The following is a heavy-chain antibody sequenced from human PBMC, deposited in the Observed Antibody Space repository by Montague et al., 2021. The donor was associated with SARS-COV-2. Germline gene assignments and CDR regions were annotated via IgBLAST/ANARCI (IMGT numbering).Heavy chain of an antibody. CDR2: IGTAGDT. Sequence: SLRLSCAASGFTFSSYDMHWVRQATGKGLEWVSAIGTAGDTYYPGSVKGRFTISRENAKNSLYLEMNSLRAGDTAVYYCARVHHYYDSSGYLGAGYYYYYMDVWGKETTVSVSS. V-gene: IGHV3-13*01. CDR3: ARVHHYYDSSGYLGAGYYYYYMDV. D-gene: IGHD3-22*01. CDR1: GFTFSSYD. J-gene: IGHJ6*03.